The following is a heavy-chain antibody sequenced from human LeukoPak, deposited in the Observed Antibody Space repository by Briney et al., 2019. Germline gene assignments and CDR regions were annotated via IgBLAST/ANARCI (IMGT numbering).Heavy chain of an antibody. CDR2: MSAYNGKT. CDR1: GYTFTSYG. Sequence: VASVKVSCKASGYTFTSYGFNWVRQAPGQVLEWMGWMSAYNGKTNYAHSLQGRVTVTADTSTSTAYMELRSLRSEDTAVYYCARGMGYSYGHPQGAFDIWGQGTMVTVSS. CDR3: ARGMGYSYGHPQGAFDI. D-gene: IGHD5-18*01. J-gene: IGHJ3*02. V-gene: IGHV1-18*01.